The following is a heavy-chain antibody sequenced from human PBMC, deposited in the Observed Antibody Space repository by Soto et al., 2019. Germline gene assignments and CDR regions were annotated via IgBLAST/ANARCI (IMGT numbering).Heavy chain of an antibody. CDR2: MNPNSGNT. J-gene: IGHJ5*02. D-gene: IGHD2-2*01. V-gene: IGHV1-8*01. Sequence: ASVKVSCKASGYTFTSYDINWVRQATGQGLEWMGWMNPNSGNTGYAQKFQGRVTMTRNTSISTAYMELSSLRSEDTAVYYCARHRASSYRGLTKFDPWGQGTLVTVSS. CDR1: GYTFTSYD. CDR3: ARHRASSYRGLTKFDP.